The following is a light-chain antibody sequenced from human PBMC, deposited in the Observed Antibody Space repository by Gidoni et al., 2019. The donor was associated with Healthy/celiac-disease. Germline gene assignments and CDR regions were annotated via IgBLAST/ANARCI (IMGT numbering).Light chain of an antibody. J-gene: IGKJ1*01. CDR2: WAS. CDR1: QSVLYSSNNKYY. Sequence: DIVMTQSPDSLAVSLGERATIHCKSSQSVLYSSNNKYYLAWYQQKPGQPPKLLIYWASTRESGVPDRFSGSGSGTDFTLTISSLQAEDVAVYYCQQYYSTLWTFGQGTKVEIK. V-gene: IGKV4-1*01. CDR3: QQYYSTLWT.